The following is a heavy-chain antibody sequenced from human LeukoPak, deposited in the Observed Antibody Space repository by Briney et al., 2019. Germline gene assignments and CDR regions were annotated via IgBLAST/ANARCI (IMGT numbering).Heavy chain of an antibody. CDR3: AAQKINYDYVWGSYRNPFDI. V-gene: IGHV3-33*01. D-gene: IGHD3-16*02. CDR2: IWYDGSNK. CDR1: GFTFSSYG. J-gene: IGHJ3*02. Sequence: PGGSLRLSCAASGFTFSSYGMHWVRQAPGKGLEWVAVIWYDGSNKYYADSVKGRFTISRDNSKNTLYLQMNSLRAEDTAVYYCAAQKINYDYVWGSYRNPFDIWGQGTMVTVSS.